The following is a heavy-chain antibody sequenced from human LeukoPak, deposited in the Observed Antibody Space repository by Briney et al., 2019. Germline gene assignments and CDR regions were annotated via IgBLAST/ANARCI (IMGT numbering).Heavy chain of an antibody. CDR1: GGSFSGYY. D-gene: IGHD5-24*01. CDR3: ARGGLEMATIKAGRFDP. Sequence: SETLSLTCAVYGGSFSGYYWSWIRQPPGKGLEWIGEINHSGSTNYNPSLKSRVTISVDTSKNQFSLKLSSVTAADTAVYYCARGGLEMATIKAGRFDPWGQGTLVTVSS. CDR2: INHSGST. V-gene: IGHV4-34*01. J-gene: IGHJ5*02.